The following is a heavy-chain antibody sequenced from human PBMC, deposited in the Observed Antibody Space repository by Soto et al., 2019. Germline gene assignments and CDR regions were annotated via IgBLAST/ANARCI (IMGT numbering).Heavy chain of an antibody. CDR3: ARWYRGNSGDY. Sequence: QVQLVQSGAEVKKPGASVKVSCKASGYTFTSYDINWVRQATGQGPEWMGWMNPNSGDTHYAQTFQGRVTMTRNTSISTGYMELSSLRSEDTAMYYCARWYRGNSGDYWGQGTLVTVSS. J-gene: IGHJ4*02. D-gene: IGHD2-21*02. V-gene: IGHV1-8*01. CDR1: GYTFTSYD. CDR2: MNPNSGDT.